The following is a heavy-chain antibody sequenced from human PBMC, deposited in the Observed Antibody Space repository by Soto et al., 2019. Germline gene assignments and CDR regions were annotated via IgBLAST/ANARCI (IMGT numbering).Heavy chain of an antibody. CDR2: MNPNSGNT. CDR1: GYTSTSYD. D-gene: IGHD6-19*01. Sequence: ASVKVSCKASGYTSTSYDINWVRQATGQGLEWMGWMNPNSGNTGYAQKFQGRVTMTRNTSISTAYMELSSLRSEDTAVYYCARGRDQWLPLDNWFDPWGQGTLVTVSS. J-gene: IGHJ5*02. CDR3: ARGRDQWLPLDNWFDP. V-gene: IGHV1-8*01.